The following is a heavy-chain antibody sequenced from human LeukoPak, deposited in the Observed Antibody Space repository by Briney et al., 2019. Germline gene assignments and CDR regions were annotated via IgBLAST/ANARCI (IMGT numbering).Heavy chain of an antibody. CDR1: GFTFSSYS. CDR2: ISSSSSTI. Sequence: GGSLRLSCAASGFTFSSYSMNWVRQAPGKGLEWVSYISSSSSTIYYADSVKGRFTISRDNAKNSLYLQMNSLRAEDTAVYYCARFHYSYYYMDVWGKGTTVTVSS. CDR3: ARFHYSYYYMDV. J-gene: IGHJ6*03. V-gene: IGHV3-48*04.